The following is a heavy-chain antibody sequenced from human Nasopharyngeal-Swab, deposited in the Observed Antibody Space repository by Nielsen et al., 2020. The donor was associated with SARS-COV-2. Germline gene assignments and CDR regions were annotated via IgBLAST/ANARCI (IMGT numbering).Heavy chain of an antibody. CDR1: GFIFSASA. D-gene: IGHD4/OR15-4a*01. V-gene: IGHV3-73*01. CDR2: IGDKDHNYAT. CDR3: TTDYYFDY. J-gene: IGHJ4*02. Sequence: LSLTCAASGFIFSASAMHWVRQAPGKGLEWLGRIGDKDHNYATTYGASVKGRFTISRDDSKNTAFLQMDSLNTEDTALYYCTTDYYFDYWGQGTLVTVSS.